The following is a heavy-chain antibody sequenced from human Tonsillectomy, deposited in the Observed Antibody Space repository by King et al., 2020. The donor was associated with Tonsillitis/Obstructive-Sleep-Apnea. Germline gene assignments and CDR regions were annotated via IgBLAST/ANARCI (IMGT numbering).Heavy chain of an antibody. CDR2: NNPSSGVT. J-gene: IGHJ4*02. CDR1: GYTFTWDY. Sequence: QLVQSGAEVKTPGASVKVSCKASGYTFTWDYIHWVRQARGQGLEGMGINNPSSGVTTYAQKFQGRVTMTTDTSASTGYLVLSSLRSEDTAVYYCARDDVVGRYIDSWGQGTLVTVSS. D-gene: IGHD1-14*01. V-gene: IGHV1-46*01. CDR3: ARDDVVGRYIDS.